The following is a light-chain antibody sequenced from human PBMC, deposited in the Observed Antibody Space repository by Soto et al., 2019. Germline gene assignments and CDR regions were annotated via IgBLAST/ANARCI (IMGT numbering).Light chain of an antibody. CDR2: EGS. Sequence: QSALTQPASVSGSPGQSITISCTGTSSDVGSYNLVSWYQQHPGKAPKLMIYEGSKRPSGVSHRFSGSKSGNTASLTIAGLQAEDEGDYYCCSYAGSSTVVFGGGTKLTLL. V-gene: IGLV2-23*01. CDR3: CSYAGSSTVV. CDR1: SSDVGSYNL. J-gene: IGLJ2*01.